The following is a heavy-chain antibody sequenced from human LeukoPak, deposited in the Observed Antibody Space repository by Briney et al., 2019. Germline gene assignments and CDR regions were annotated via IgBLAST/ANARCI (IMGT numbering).Heavy chain of an antibody. J-gene: IGHJ5*02. CDR1: GGTFSSYA. CDR3: AAVGEYCSSTSCYGLVDP. D-gene: IGHD2-2*01. Sequence: SVKVSCKASGGTFSSYAISWVRQAPGQGLEWMGGIIPIFGTANYAQKFQGRVTITTDESTSTAYMELSSLRSEDTAVYYCAAVGEYCSSTSCYGLVDPWGQGTLVTVSS. CDR2: IIPIFGTA. V-gene: IGHV1-69*05.